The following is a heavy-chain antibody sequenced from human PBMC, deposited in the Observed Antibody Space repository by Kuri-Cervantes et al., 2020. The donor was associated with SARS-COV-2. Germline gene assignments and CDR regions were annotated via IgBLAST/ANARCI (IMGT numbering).Heavy chain of an antibody. V-gene: IGHV1-69*06. Sequence: SVKVSCKASGGTFSSYAISWVRQAPGQGLEWMGGIIPIFGTANYAQKFQGRVTITADKSTSTAYMELSSLRSEDTAVYYCARGSQYYYDSSGYYYVYWGQGTLVTVSS. J-gene: IGHJ4*02. CDR2: IIPIFGTA. D-gene: IGHD3-22*01. CDR1: GGTFSSYA. CDR3: ARGSQYYYDSSGYYYVY.